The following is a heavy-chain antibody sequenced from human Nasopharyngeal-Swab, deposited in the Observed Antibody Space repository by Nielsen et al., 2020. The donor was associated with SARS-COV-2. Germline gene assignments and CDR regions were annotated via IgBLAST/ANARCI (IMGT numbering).Heavy chain of an antibody. CDR3: AREFSPYDSSGYSDY. CDR2: ISAYNGNT. D-gene: IGHD3-22*01. CDR1: GYTFTSYG. V-gene: IGHV1-18*01. Sequence: ASVKVSCKAFGYTFTSYGISWVRQAPGQGLEWMGWISAYNGNTNYAQKLQGRVTMTTDTSTSTAYMELRSLRSDDTAVYYCAREFSPYDSSGYSDYWGQGTLVTVSS. J-gene: IGHJ4*02.